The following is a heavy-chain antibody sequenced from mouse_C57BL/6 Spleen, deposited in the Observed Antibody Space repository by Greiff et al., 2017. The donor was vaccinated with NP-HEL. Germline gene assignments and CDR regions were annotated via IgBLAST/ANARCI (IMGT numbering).Heavy chain of an antibody. J-gene: IGHJ3*01. CDR3: ARLLGGFAY. CDR1: GYTFTSYW. D-gene: IGHD1-1*01. Sequence: QVQLQQPGAELVMPGASVKLSCKASGYTFTSYWMHWVKQRPGQGLEWIGEIDPSDSYTNYNQKFKGKSTLPVDKSSSTAYMQLSSLTSEDSAVYYCARLLGGFAYWGQGTLVTVSA. CDR2: IDPSDSYT. V-gene: IGHV1-69*01.